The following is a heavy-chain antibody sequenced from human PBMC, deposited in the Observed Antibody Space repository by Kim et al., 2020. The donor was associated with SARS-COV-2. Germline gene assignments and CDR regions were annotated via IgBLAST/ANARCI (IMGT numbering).Heavy chain of an antibody. CDR1: GYTFTSYT. CDR3: ARDGGSSWYFQH. Sequence: ASVKVSCKASGYTFTSYTIYWVRQAPGQSLEWMGWINAGYGNTRYSQKFQERATITRDTSATTVYMELTSLTSEDTAVYFCARDGGSSWYFQHWGQGTLVTVSS. D-gene: IGHD6-13*01. CDR2: INAGYGNT. J-gene: IGHJ1*01. V-gene: IGHV1-3*01.